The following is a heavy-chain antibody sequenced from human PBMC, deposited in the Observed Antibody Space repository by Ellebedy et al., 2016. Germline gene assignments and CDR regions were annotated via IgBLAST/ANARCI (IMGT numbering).Heavy chain of an antibody. V-gene: IGHV3-66*02. Sequence: GESLKISXVASGFTVTNDYMTWVRQAPGKGLEWVSVIDSGGSSYYANSVKGRFTISRDNSKNTLYLQMNSLRAEDTAVYYCARVVNDYGDYSWFDPWGQGTLVTVSS. CDR2: IDSGGSS. J-gene: IGHJ5*02. CDR3: ARVVNDYGDYSWFDP. CDR1: GFTVTNDY. D-gene: IGHD4-17*01.